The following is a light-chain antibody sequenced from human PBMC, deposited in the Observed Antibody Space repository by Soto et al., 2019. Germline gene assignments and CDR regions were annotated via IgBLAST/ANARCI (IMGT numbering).Light chain of an antibody. CDR1: QSVLYSSNNENY. V-gene: IGKV4-1*01. CDR3: QQRNIWPPVT. Sequence: DILLTQSPEFLAVSLGERATLNCKSSQSVLYSSNNENYIAWYQQKPGQAPRLLIYGAFNRATGIPARFSGSGSGTDFTLTINSLEPEDFAVYYCQQRNIWPPVTFGQGTRLEIK. J-gene: IGKJ5*01. CDR2: GAF.